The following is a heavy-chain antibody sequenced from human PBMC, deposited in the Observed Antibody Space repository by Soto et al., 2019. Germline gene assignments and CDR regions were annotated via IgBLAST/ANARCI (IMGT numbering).Heavy chain of an antibody. V-gene: IGHV4-31*03. CDR1: GGSISSGGYY. D-gene: IGHD1-26*01. CDR2: IYYSGST. J-gene: IGHJ5*02. Sequence: QVQLQESGPGLVKPSQTLSLTCTVSGGSISSGGYYWSWIRQHPGEGLEWIGYIYYSGSTYYNPSLKSRVTISVDTSKNQFSLKLSSVTAADTAVYYCARRVGAGLYNWFDPWGQGTLVTVSS. CDR3: ARRVGAGLYNWFDP.